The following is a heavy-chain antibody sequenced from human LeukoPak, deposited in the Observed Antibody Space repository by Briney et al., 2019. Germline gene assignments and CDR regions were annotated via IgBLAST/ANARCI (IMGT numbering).Heavy chain of an antibody. Sequence: SETLSLTCTVSGGSISSYYWSWIRQPPGKGLEWIGYIYYSGSTNYNPSLKSRVTISVDTSKNQFSLKLSSVTAADTAVYYCARAKYGSGSYLDYWSQGTLVTVSS. CDR3: ARAKYGSGSYLDY. V-gene: IGHV4-59*01. CDR2: IYYSGST. CDR1: GGSISSYY. D-gene: IGHD3-10*01. J-gene: IGHJ4*02.